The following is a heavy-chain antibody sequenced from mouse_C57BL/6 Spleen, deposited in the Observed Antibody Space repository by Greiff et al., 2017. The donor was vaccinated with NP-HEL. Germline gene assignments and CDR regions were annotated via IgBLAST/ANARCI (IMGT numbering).Heavy chain of an antibody. D-gene: IGHD1-1*01. CDR1: GYTFTSYT. CDR2: INPSSGYT. J-gene: IGHJ3*01. CDR3: ANYGSSYGWFAY. Sequence: VKLQESGAELARPGASVKMSCKASGYTFTSYTMHWVKQRPGQGLEWIGYINPSSGYTKYNQKFKDKATLTADKSSSTAYMQLSSLTSEDSAVYYCANYGSSYGWFAYWGQGTLVTVSA. V-gene: IGHV1-4*01.